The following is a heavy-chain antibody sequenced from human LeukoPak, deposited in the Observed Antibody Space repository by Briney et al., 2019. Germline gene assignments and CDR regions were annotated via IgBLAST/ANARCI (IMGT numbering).Heavy chain of an antibody. CDR3: ARVPSAAAGRGTHFDY. D-gene: IGHD6-13*01. Sequence: VGSLRLSCAASGLTFSSYGMHWVRQAPGKGLEWVAVISYDGSNKYYADSVKGRFTISRDNSKNTLYLQMNSLRAEDTAVYYCARVPSAAAGRGTHFDYWGQGTLATVSS. J-gene: IGHJ4*02. V-gene: IGHV3-30*19. CDR1: GLTFSSYG. CDR2: ISYDGSNK.